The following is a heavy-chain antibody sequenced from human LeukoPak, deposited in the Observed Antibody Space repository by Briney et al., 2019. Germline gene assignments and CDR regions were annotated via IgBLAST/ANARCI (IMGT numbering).Heavy chain of an antibody. D-gene: IGHD5-12*01. CDR2: INSTGSNT. Sequence: PGGSLRLSCAASGFTFSSYWMHWVRQAPGKGLVWVSLINSTGSNTSYADSVKGRFTISRDNAKNTPYLQMNSLRAEDTAVYYCAPMDIVVTIPFDYWGQGTVVSVS. V-gene: IGHV3-74*01. CDR1: GFTFSSYW. J-gene: IGHJ4*02. CDR3: APMDIVVTIPFDY.